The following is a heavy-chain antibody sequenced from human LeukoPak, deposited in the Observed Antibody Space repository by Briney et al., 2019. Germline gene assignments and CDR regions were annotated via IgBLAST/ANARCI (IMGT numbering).Heavy chain of an antibody. CDR3: ARCDIVVVPAAMRWFDP. CDR2: INPNSGGT. V-gene: IGHV1-2*02. CDR1: GYTFTGYY. J-gene: IGHJ5*02. D-gene: IGHD2-2*01. Sequence: ASVKVSCKASGYTFTGYYMHWVRQAPGQGLEWMGWINPNSGGTNYAQKFQGRVTMTRDTSISTAYMELSRLRSDDTAVYYCARCDIVVVPAAMRWFDPWGQGTLVTVSS.